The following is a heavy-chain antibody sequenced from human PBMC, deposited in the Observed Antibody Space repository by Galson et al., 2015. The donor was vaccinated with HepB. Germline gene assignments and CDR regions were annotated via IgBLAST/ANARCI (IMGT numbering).Heavy chain of an antibody. CDR2: IIPILGIA. D-gene: IGHD3-22*01. CDR1: GGTFSSYA. J-gene: IGHJ3*02. CDR3: ARQPFHSSGYVMTPYRHAFDI. V-gene: IGHV1-69*04. Sequence: SVKVSCKASGGTFSSYAISWVRQAPGQGLEWMGRIIPILGIANYAQKFQGRVTITADKSTSTAYMELSSLRSEDTAVYYCARQPFHSSGYVMTPYRHAFDIWGQGTMVTVSS.